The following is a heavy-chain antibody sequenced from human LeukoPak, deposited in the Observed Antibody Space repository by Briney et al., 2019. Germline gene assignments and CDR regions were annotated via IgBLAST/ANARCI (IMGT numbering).Heavy chain of an antibody. J-gene: IGHJ4*02. Sequence: VASVKVSCKASGYTFTSYAMHWVRQAPGQRLEWMGWINAGNGNTKYSQKFQGRVTITRDTSASTAYMELSSLRSEDTAVYYCARYYDSSGYLDYWGQGTLVTVSS. V-gene: IGHV1-3*01. D-gene: IGHD3-22*01. CDR2: INAGNGNT. CDR3: ARYYDSSGYLDY. CDR1: GYTFTSYA.